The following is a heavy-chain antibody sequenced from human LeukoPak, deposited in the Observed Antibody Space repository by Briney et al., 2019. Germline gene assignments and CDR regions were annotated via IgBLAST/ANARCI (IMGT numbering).Heavy chain of an antibody. D-gene: IGHD6-6*01. J-gene: IGHJ3*02. CDR2: MNPNSGNT. Sequence: ASVKVSCKASGYTFTSYDINWVRQATGQGLEWMGWMNPNSGNTGYAQKFQGRVTITRNTSISTAYMELSSLRSEDTAVYYCASGALAAHAARYAFDIWGQGTMVTVSS. CDR3: ASGALAAHAARYAFDI. CDR1: GYTFTSYD. V-gene: IGHV1-8*03.